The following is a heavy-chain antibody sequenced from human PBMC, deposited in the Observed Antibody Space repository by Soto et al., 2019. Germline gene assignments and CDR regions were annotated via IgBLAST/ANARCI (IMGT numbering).Heavy chain of an antibody. J-gene: IGHJ4*01. V-gene: IGHV2-5*02. CDR1: GFSHATRSIA. D-gene: IGHD1-26*01. CDR2: IYWDGDR. Sequence: QITLRESGPTLVKPTQTLTLTCTFSGFSHATRSIAVGWVRHPPGEALQWLALIYWDGDRRYNPSLKNRLTIAKDTSNNQVVLTMTNMDPVDTATYYCVHATWALFDFWGPGTRVTVSS. CDR3: VHATWALFDF.